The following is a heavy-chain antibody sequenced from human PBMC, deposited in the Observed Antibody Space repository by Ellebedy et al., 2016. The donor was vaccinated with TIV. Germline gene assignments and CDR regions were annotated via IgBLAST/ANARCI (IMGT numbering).Heavy chain of an antibody. D-gene: IGHD3-10*01. J-gene: IGHJ4*02. CDR2: ISAYNGNT. Sequence: ASVKVSCXASGYTFTSYYMHWVRQAPGQGLEWMGWISAYNGNTNYAQKLQGRVTMTTDTSTSTAYMELRSLRSDDTAVYYCARDTGDYYGSGSFLGLGGWGQGTLVTVSS. CDR3: ARDTGDYYGSGSFLGLGG. V-gene: IGHV1-18*04. CDR1: GYTFTSYY.